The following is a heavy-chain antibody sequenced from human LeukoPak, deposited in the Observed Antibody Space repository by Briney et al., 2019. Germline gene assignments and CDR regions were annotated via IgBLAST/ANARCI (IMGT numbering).Heavy chain of an antibody. CDR2: IKQDVTEK. D-gene: IGHD5-12*01. J-gene: IGHJ6*03. Sequence: GGSLRLSCAASGFTFSSYWMSWVRQAPGKGLEWVAYIKQDVTEKYYVDSVKGRFSISRDNAKNSLYLQMNSLRAEDTAVYYCAKGGGYEAQYYYYYLDVWGKGTTVTISS. CDR1: GFTFSSYW. CDR3: AKGGGYEAQYYYYYLDV. V-gene: IGHV3-7*01.